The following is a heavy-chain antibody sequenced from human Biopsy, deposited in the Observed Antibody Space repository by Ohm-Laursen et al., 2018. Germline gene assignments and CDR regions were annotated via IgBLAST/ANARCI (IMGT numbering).Heavy chain of an antibody. CDR2: ISNRGST. CDR3: ARLYRLDDYWNDDPPDAFDV. CDR1: GGSISSDY. V-gene: IGHV4-59*01. D-gene: IGHD3-3*01. J-gene: IGHJ3*01. Sequence: TLSLTCTVSGGSISSDYWSWNRQSPGKGLEWIGYISNRGSTNYNSSLRGRVTLSVDTPKNQFSLKLSSVAAADTAVFFCARLYRLDDYWNDDPPDAFDVWGQGTMVTVSS.